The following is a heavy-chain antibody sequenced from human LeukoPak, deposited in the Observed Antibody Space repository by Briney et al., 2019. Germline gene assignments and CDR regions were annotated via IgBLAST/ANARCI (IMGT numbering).Heavy chain of an antibody. CDR3: ARVLNYYGSGSYYPVFDP. V-gene: IGHV4-59*01. CDR1: GGSISSYY. J-gene: IGHJ5*02. CDR2: IYYSGST. Sequence: SETLSLTCTISGGSISSYYWSWFRQPPGKGLEWIGYIYYSGSTNYNPSLKSRVTISVDTSKNQFSLKLSSVTAADTAVYYCARVLNYYGSGSYYPVFDPWGQGTLVTVSS. D-gene: IGHD3-10*01.